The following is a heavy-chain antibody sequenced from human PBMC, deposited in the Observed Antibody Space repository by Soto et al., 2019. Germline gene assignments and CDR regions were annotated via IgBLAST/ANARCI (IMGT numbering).Heavy chain of an antibody. Sequence: KPGGSLRLSCVASGFIFSDYYMAWSRRAPGKGLEWVSYISDGGSYTNHGNSVRGRVSVSRDDARNSLYLQIKNLRVEDTGVYYCARAPGAVNSYAGVDVWGQGTTVTVSS. CDR2: ISDGGSYT. J-gene: IGHJ6*02. CDR3: ARAPGAVNSYAGVDV. CDR1: GFIFSDYY. V-gene: IGHV3-11*05. D-gene: IGHD6-19*01.